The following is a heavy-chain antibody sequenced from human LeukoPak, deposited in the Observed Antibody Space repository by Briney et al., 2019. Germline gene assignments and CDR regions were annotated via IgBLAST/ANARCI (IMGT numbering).Heavy chain of an antibody. D-gene: IGHD2-21*02. CDR2: IRYDGSNK. CDR1: GFTFSSYG. Sequence: PGGSLRLSCAASGFTFSSYGMHWVRQAPGKGLEWVAFIRYDGSNKYYADSVKGRFTISRDNSKNTLYLQMNSLRAEDTAVYYCAKENIYCGGDCFLDYWGQGTLVTVSS. J-gene: IGHJ4*02. CDR3: AKENIYCGGDCFLDY. V-gene: IGHV3-30*02.